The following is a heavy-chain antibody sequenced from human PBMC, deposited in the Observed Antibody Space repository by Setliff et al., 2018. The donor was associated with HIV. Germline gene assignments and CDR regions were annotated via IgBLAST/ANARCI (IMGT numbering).Heavy chain of an antibody. Sequence: GGSLRLSCAAPGFTFSSYAMHWVRQAPGKGLEWVAVISYDGSNKYYADSVKGRFTISRDNSKNTLYLQMNSLRAEDTAVYYCAKTPSSGWYSLYLDYWGQGTLVTVSS. CDR2: ISYDGSNK. J-gene: IGHJ4*02. CDR3: AKTPSSGWYSLYLDY. V-gene: IGHV3-30*07. CDR1: GFTFSSYA. D-gene: IGHD6-19*01.